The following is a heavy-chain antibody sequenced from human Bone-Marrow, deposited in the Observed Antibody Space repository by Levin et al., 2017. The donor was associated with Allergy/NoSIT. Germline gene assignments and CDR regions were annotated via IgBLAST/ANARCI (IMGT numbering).Heavy chain of an antibody. Sequence: QAGGSLRLSCVASGFAFRIHSMSWVRQAPGKGLEWVSADSGSRTYYADSVKGRFTISRDNSKNTLFLQMNSLRVEDTAVYYCAKSAALVGAMDAFDVWGQGTVVTVSS. D-gene: IGHD1-26*01. CDR2: DSGSRT. CDR3: AKSAALVGAMDAFDV. CDR1: GFAFRIHS. V-gene: IGHV3-23*01. J-gene: IGHJ3*01.